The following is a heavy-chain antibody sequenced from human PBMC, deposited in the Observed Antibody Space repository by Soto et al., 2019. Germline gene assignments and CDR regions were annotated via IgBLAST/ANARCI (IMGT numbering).Heavy chain of an antibody. J-gene: IGHJ4*02. CDR1: GFTFSDHY. D-gene: IGHD3-22*01. CDR2: ISSSTFYT. Sequence: LRLSCAASGFTFSDHYMIWIRQAPGKGLEWVSYISSSTFYTNYADSVKGRFTISRDNAKNSLYLQMNSLRAEDTAVYYCATDDSSVLEYFDYWGQGILVTVSS. V-gene: IGHV3-11*06. CDR3: ATDDSSVLEYFDY.